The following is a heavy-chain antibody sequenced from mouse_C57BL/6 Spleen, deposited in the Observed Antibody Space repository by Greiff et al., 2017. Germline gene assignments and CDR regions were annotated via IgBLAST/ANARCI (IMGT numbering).Heavy chain of an antibody. CDR3: TTPLKGYFDD. CDR2: IDPENGDT. CDR1: GFNIKDDY. J-gene: IGHJ2*01. V-gene: IGHV14-4*01. Sequence: VQLQQSGAELVRPGASVKLSCTASGFNIKDDYMHWVKQRPEQGLEWIGWIDPENGDTEYASKFQGKATITADTSSNTAYLQLSSLTSEDTAVYYCTTPLKGYFDDWGQGTTLTVSS.